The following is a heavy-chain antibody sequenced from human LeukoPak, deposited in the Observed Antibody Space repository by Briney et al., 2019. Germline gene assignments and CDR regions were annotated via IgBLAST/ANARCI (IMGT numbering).Heavy chain of an antibody. J-gene: IGHJ6*03. D-gene: IGHD2-8*01. Sequence: ASVKVSCKASGYTFTGYYMHWVRRAPGQGLEWMGWINPNSGGTNYAQKFQGRVTMTRDTSISTAYMELSRLRSDDTAVYYCARALGYCTNGVCYSGMDVWGKGTTVTVSS. V-gene: IGHV1-2*02. CDR3: ARALGYCTNGVCYSGMDV. CDR1: GYTFTGYY. CDR2: INPNSGGT.